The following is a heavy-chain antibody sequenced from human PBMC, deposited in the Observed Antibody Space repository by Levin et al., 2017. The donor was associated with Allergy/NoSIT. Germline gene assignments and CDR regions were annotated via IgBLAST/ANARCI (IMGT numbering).Heavy chain of an antibody. CDR1: GGSISSYY. V-gene: IGHV4-59*01. Sequence: SQTLSLPCTVSGGSISSYYWSWIRQPPGKGLEWIGYIYYSGSTNYNPSLKSRVTISVDTSKNQFSLKLSSVTAADTAVYYCARLRKYGGSWVFDYWGQGTLVTVSS. J-gene: IGHJ4*02. CDR3: ARLRKYGGSWVFDY. D-gene: IGHD6-13*01. CDR2: IYYSGST.